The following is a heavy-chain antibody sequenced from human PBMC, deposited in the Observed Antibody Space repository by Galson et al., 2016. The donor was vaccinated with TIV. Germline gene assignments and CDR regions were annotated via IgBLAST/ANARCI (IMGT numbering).Heavy chain of an antibody. D-gene: IGHD5-24*01. CDR1: GFSFSSSA. CDR3: AKEGIKWLQLYYIDY. CDR2: IASSGRE. J-gene: IGHJ4*02. V-gene: IGHV3-23*01. Sequence: SLRLSCAASGFSFSSSAISWVRHAPGKGLEWVSAIASSGREYYAASVKGRFTISRDNSKNTVYLQMDSLRAEDTAVYYCAKEGIKWLQLYYIDYWGQGILVTLSS.